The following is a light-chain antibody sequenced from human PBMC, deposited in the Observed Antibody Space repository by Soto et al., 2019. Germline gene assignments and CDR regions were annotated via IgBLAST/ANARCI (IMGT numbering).Light chain of an antibody. V-gene: IGKV3-15*01. Sequence: EVVMTQSPATLSVSAGETVTLSCRASQSVSTKLAWYQQKPGLAPRLLIFGASTRATGVPVRFSGSGSGTEFTLTISSLQSEDFAVYYCQQYNDRPRTFGQGTKVDIK. CDR2: GAS. CDR1: QSVSTK. CDR3: QQYNDRPRT. J-gene: IGKJ1*01.